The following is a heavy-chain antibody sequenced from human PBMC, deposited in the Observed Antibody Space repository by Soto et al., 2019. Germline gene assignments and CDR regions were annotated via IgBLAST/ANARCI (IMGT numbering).Heavy chain of an antibody. CDR1: GYTFTGYY. CDR3: ARSRMVATALGVDY. Sequence: QVQLVQSGAEVKKPGASVKVSCKASGYTFTGYYMHWVRQAPGQGLEWMGWINPNSGDTNYAQKFQGRVTMTRDTSISTAYMELSRLRSDDTAVYYCARSRMVATALGVDYWGQGTLVTVSS. D-gene: IGHD5-12*01. J-gene: IGHJ4*02. CDR2: INPNSGDT. V-gene: IGHV1-2*02.